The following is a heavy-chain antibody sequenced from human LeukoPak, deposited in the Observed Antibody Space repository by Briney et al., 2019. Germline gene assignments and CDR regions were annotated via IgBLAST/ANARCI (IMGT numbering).Heavy chain of an antibody. V-gene: IGHV3-43D*04. CDR3: VKDQSSSGYYYHFDY. D-gene: IGHD3-22*01. Sequence: PGGSLRLSCAASGFTFDDYAMHWVRQAPGKGLEWVSLISWDGGSTYYADSVKGRLTISRDNSKNSLYLQMNSLRAEDTALYYCVKDQSSSGYYYHFDYWGQGTLVTVSS. CDR2: ISWDGGST. CDR1: GFTFDDYA. J-gene: IGHJ4*02.